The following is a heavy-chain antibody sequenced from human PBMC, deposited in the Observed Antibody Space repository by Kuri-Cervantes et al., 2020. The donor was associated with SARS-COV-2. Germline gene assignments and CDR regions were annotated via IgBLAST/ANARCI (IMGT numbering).Heavy chain of an antibody. CDR2: MNPNSGNT. V-gene: IGHV1-8*01. CDR1: GYTFTSYD. CDR3: ARRFYGSSWYNYYYYGMDV. D-gene: IGHD6-13*01. Sequence: ASVKVSCKASGYTFTSYDINWVRQATGQGLEWRGWMNPNSGNTGYAQKFQGRVTMTRNTSISTAYMELSSLRSEDTAVYYCARRFYGSSWYNYYYYGMDVWGQGTTVTVSS. J-gene: IGHJ6*02.